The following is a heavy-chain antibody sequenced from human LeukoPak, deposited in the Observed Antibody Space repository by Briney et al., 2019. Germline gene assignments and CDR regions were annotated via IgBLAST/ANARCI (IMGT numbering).Heavy chain of an antibody. Sequence: HPGGSLRLSCAASGFTFSSYWMSWVRQAPGKGLEWVANIKQDGSEKFYVDSVKGRFTISRDNPKNSLYLQMNSLRPEDTAVYYCARDPPRRYDLWGQGTLVTVSS. CDR2: IKQDGSEK. V-gene: IGHV3-7*01. CDR1: GFTFSSYW. J-gene: IGHJ5*02. CDR3: ARDPPRRYDL.